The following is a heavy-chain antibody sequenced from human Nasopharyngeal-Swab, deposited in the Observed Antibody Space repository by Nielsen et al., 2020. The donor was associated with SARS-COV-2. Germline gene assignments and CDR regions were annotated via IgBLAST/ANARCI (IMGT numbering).Heavy chain of an antibody. V-gene: IGHV4-39*01. D-gene: IGHD4/OR15-4a*01. Sequence: WIRQPPGKGLEWIGNIYYSGSTYYSPSLKSRLTMSVDTSKNQFSLKLSSVTAADTAVYYCARQPSMVHYYYGMDVWGQGTTVTVSS. J-gene: IGHJ6*02. CDR3: ARQPSMVHYYYGMDV. CDR2: IYYSGST.